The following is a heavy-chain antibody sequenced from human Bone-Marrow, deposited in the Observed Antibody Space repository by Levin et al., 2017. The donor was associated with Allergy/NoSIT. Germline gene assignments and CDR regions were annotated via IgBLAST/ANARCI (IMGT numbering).Heavy chain of an antibody. CDR1: GITVSSSY. D-gene: IGHD2-15*01. J-gene: IGHJ3*01. Sequence: QAGGSLRLSCAVSGITVSSSYISWVRQAPGKGLEWVSVIYSGGATYYADSVKGRFTLSRDIFKYIVYLQMSSLRAEDTAVYYCARDPSCGGGSCYSLALDVWGQGTVVTVSS. CDR2: IYSGGAT. CDR3: ARDPSCGGGSCYSLALDV. V-gene: IGHV3-53*01.